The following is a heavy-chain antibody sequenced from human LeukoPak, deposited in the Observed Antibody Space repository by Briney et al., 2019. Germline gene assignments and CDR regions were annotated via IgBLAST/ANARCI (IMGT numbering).Heavy chain of an antibody. CDR3: ARDSTVTTSYYYYGMDV. CDR1: GYTFTSYG. Sequence: ASVKVSCKASGYTFTSYGISWVRQAPGQGLEWMEWISAYNGNTNYAQKLQGRVTMTTDTSTSTAYMELRSLRSDDTAVYYCARDSTVTTSYYYYGMDVWGQGTTVTVSS. CDR2: ISAYNGNT. J-gene: IGHJ6*02. V-gene: IGHV1-18*01. D-gene: IGHD4-17*01.